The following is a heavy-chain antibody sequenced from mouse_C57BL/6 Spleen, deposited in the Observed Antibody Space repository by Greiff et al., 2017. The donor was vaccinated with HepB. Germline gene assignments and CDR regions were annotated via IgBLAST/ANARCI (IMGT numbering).Heavy chain of an antibody. J-gene: IGHJ4*01. Sequence: DVMLVESGGGLVKPGGSLKLSCAASGFTFSDYGMHWVRQAPEKGLEWVAYISSGSSTIYYADTVKGRFTISRDNAKNTLFLQMTSLRSEDTAMYYWARTTVVAQDYWGQGTSVTVSS. CDR1: GFTFSDYG. D-gene: IGHD1-1*01. V-gene: IGHV5-17*01. CDR3: ARTTVVAQDY. CDR2: ISSGSSTI.